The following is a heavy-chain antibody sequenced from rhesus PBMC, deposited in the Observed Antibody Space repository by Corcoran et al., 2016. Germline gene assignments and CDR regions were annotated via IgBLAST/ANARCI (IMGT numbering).Heavy chain of an antibody. Sequence: EVQLVETGGGLVQPGGSLRLSCGASGFTFSSHGMSWVRQAPGKGLEWVSGITNTGDRAVYADSVKGRFTISRDNSKNTLSLQMNSLRAEDTAVYYCSTDPGGVCCTFDYWGQGVLVTVSS. V-gene: IGHV3S5*01. CDR1: GFTFSSHG. CDR3: STDPGGVCCTFDY. D-gene: IGHD2-39*02. CDR2: ITNTGDRA. J-gene: IGHJ4*01.